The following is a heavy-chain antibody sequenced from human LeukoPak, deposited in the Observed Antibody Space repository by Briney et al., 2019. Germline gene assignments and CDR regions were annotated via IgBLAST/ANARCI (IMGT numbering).Heavy chain of an antibody. V-gene: IGHV3-11*06. CDR2: ISSSSSYT. Sequence: GGSLRLSCAASGFTFSDYYMSWIRQAPGKGLEWVSYISSSSSYTNYADSVKGRFTISRDNPKNSLYLQMNSLRAEDTAVYYCATTPYYYYYGMDVWGQGTTVTVSS. CDR3: ATTPYYYYYGMDV. J-gene: IGHJ6*02. CDR1: GFTFSDYY.